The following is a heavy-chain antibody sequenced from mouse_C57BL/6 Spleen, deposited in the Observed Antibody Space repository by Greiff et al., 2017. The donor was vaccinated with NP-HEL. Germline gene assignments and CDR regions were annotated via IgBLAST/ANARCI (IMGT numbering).Heavy chain of an antibody. CDR2: IYPGDGDT. Sequence: VQLQQSGAELVKPGASVKISCKASGYAFSSYWMNWVKQRPGQGLEWIGQIYPGDGDTNYNGKFKGKATLTADKSSSTAYMQLSSLTSEDSAVYFCASGGDYGSSSWFSYWGQGTLVTVSA. CDR1: GYAFSSYW. CDR3: ASGGDYGSSSWFSY. D-gene: IGHD1-1*01. V-gene: IGHV1-80*01. J-gene: IGHJ3*01.